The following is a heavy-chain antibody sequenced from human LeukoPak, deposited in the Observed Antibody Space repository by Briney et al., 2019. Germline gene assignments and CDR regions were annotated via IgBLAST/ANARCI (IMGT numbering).Heavy chain of an antibody. V-gene: IGHV4-34*01. J-gene: IGHJ3*02. CDR1: GGSFSGYY. CDR2: INHSGST. CDR3: ARGGNKVLYCSSTSCSSWAFDI. Sequence: SETLSLTCAVYGGSFSGYYWSWIRQPPGKGLEWIGEINHSGSTNYNPSLKSRVTISVDTSKNQFSLKLSSVAAADTAVYYCARGGNKVLYCSSTSCSSWAFDIWGQGTMVTVSS. D-gene: IGHD2-2*01.